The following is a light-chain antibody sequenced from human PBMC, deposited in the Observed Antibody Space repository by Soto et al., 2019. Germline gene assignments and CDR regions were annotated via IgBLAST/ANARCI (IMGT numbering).Light chain of an antibody. CDR2: GAS. V-gene: IGKV3-20*01. J-gene: IGKJ3*01. CDR1: QSVSSSY. CDR3: QQYGSSPRFT. Sequence: EIVLTQSPGTLSLSPGERATLSCRASQSVSSSYLAWYQQKPGQAPRLLIYGASSRAPGIPDRFSGSGSGTDFTLNISRLETEDLAVYYCQQYGSSPRFTFGPGTKVDIK.